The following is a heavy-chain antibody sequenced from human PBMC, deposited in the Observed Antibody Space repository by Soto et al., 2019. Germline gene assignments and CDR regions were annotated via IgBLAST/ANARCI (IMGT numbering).Heavy chain of an antibody. D-gene: IGHD3-9*01. CDR3: TRDAQYYDILTGYFVNDY. J-gene: IGHJ4*02. CDR1: GYTFSNFG. CDR2: ISTDNGNT. Sequence: QVQLVQSGAEVKKPGASVKVSCKASGYTFSNFGISWVRQAPGQGLEWLGWISTDNGNTKSAQKFQGRVTMTADTAATTAYMELRSLRSDDTAVYFCTRDAQYYDILTGYFVNDYWGQGTLVTVSS. V-gene: IGHV1-18*01.